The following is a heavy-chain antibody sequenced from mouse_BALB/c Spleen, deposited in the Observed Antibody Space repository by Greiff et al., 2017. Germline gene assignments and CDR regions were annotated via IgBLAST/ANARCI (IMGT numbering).Heavy chain of an antibody. J-gene: IGHJ3*01. Sequence: EVQGVESGGGLVKPGGSLKLSCAASGFTFSSYAMSWVRQSPEKRLEWVAEISSGGSYTYYPDTVTGRFTISTDNAKNTLYLEMSSLRSEDTAMYYCARGGYYGSSPWFAYWGQGTLVTVSA. CDR3: ARGGYYGSSPWFAY. D-gene: IGHD1-1*01. CDR2: ISSGGSYT. V-gene: IGHV5-9-4*01. CDR1: GFTFSSYA.